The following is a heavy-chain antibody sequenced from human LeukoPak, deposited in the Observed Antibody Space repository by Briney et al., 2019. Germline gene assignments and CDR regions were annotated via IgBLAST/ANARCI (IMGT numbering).Heavy chain of an antibody. CDR3: AELGITMIGGV. CDR2: TKQDGTEK. J-gene: IGHJ6*04. Sequence: GGSLRLSCAAPGFSFTTYWMSWVRQAPGKGLEWVANTKQDGTEKYYVDSVKGRFTISRDNAKNSLYLQMNSLRAEDTAVYYCAELGITMIGGVWGKGTTVTISS. V-gene: IGHV3-7*01. CDR1: GFSFTTYW. D-gene: IGHD3-10*02.